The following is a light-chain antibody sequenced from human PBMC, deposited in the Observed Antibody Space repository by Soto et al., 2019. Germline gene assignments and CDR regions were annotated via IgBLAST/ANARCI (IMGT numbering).Light chain of an antibody. J-gene: IGLJ1*01. Sequence: SYELTQPPSVSVAPGQTARITCRGDNIGSRSVHWYQQKPGQAPVLVISYDSDRPSGIPERFSGSNSGNTATLTISRVEAGDEADYYCQVWDTTYVFGSGTKVTVL. V-gene: IGLV3-21*04. CDR1: NIGSRS. CDR3: QVWDTTYV. CDR2: YDS.